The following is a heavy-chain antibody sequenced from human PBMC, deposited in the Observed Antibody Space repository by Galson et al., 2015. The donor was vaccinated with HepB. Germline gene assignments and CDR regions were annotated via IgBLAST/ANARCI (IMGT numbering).Heavy chain of an antibody. V-gene: IGHV1-18*01. CDR3: ARMPSGWYNWYFDL. CDR2: ITGHNGNT. J-gene: IGHJ2*01. D-gene: IGHD6-13*01. Sequence: SVKVSCKASGYNFISYGIAWVRQAPGXGLXWVGWITGHNGNTNYAQRVQDRVTMTTDRSTGTAYMELRSLKTDDTAVYYCARMPSGWYNWYFDLWGRGTLVSVSS. CDR1: GYNFISYG.